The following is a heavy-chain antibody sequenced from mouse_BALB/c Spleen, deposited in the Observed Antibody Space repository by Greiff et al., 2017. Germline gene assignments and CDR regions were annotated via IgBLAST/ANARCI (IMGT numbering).Heavy chain of an antibody. D-gene: IGHD1-2*01. CDR1: GFTFSSYA. V-gene: IGHV5-9-4*01. J-gene: IGHJ4*01. CDR3: ARATATSYYAMDY. Sequence: EVKLVESGGGLVKPGGSLKLSCAASGFTFSSYAMSWVRQSPEKRLEWVAEISSGGSYTYYPDTVTGRFTISRDNAKNTLYLEMSSLRSEDTAMYYCARATATSYYAMDYWGQGTSVTVSS. CDR2: ISSGGSYT.